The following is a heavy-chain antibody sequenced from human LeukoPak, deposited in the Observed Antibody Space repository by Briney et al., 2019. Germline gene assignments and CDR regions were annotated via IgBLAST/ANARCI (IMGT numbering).Heavy chain of an antibody. CDR2: MSYDGSNK. CDR3: ARESYDSSGYYYSLPDFDY. J-gene: IGHJ4*02. CDR1: GFTFSSYA. V-gene: IGHV3-30-3*01. D-gene: IGHD3-22*01. Sequence: GGSLRLSCAASGFTFSSYAMSWVRQAPGKGLEWVAVMSYDGSNKYYADSVKGRFTISRDNSKNTLYLQMNSLRAEDTAVYYCARESYDSSGYYYSLPDFDYWGQGTLVTVSS.